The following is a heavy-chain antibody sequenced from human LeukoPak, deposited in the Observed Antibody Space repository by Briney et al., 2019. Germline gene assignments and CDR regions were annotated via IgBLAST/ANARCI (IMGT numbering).Heavy chain of an antibody. V-gene: IGHV4-61*02. D-gene: IGHD5-18*01. CDR2: IYTSGST. CDR3: ARDTAMAYYYYGMDV. Sequence: SQTLSLTCTVSGGSISSGSYCWSWIRQPAGKGLEWIGRIYTSGSTNYNPSLKSRVTISVDTSKNQFSLKLSSVTAADTAVYYCARDTAMAYYYYGMDVWGQGTTVTVSS. CDR1: GGSISSGSYC. J-gene: IGHJ6*02.